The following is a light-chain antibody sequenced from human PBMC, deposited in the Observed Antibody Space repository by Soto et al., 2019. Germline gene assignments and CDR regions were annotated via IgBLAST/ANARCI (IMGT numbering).Light chain of an antibody. CDR2: GNN. J-gene: IGLJ2*01. V-gene: IGLV1-40*01. CDR3: QSYDSSLNVV. CDR1: SSNIGAPYD. Sequence: QAVVTQPPSVSGAPGQRVTISCTGSSSNIGAPYDVHWYQHLPGTAPKLLIYGNNNRPSGVPDRFSGSKSATSASLAITGLQAEDEADYYCQSYDSSLNVVFGGGTQLTVL.